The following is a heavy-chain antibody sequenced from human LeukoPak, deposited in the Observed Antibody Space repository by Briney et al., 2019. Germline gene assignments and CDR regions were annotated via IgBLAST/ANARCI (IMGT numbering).Heavy chain of an antibody. D-gene: IGHD4-17*01. CDR1: GFTFDDYG. V-gene: IGHV3-20*04. J-gene: IGHJ4*02. CDR2: INWNGGST. Sequence: GGSLRLSCAASGFTFDDYGMSWVRQAPGKGLEWVSGINWNGGSTGYADSVKGRFTISRDNSKNTLYLQMNSLRAEDTAVYYCAKENYGDYPLDGSFDYWGQGTLVTVSS. CDR3: AKENYGDYPLDGSFDY.